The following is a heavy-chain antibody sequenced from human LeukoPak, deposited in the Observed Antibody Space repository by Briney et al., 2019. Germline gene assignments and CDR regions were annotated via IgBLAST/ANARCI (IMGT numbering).Heavy chain of an antibody. CDR2: IKKDGSEK. J-gene: IGHJ3*02. D-gene: IGHD1-14*01. CDR3: ARDSEQPFDT. V-gene: IGHV3-7*01. Sequence: GGSLRLSCAASGFTFSSYSMNWVRQAPGKGLEWVANIKKDGSEKYYVDSVKGRFTISRDNAKSSLFLQMNSLRAEDTAVYYCARDSEQPFDTWGQGTMVTVSS. CDR1: GFTFSSYS.